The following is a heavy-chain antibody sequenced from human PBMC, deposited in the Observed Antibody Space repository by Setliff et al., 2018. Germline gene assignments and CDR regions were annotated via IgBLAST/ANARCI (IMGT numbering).Heavy chain of an antibody. CDR3: ARTRGLDV. Sequence: GASVKVSCKASGYTFINYEINWVRQATGQGLEWVGGMNPNNGNTGYAQKFQGRVTMTRNTSISTAYMELSSLRSEDTAVYCCARTRGLDVWGQGTTVTVSS. V-gene: IGHV1-8*02. J-gene: IGHJ6*02. CDR2: MNPNNGNT. CDR1: GYTFINYE.